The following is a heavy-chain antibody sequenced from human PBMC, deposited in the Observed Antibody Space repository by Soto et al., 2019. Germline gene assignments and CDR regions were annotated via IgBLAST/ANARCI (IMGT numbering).Heavy chain of an antibody. J-gene: IGHJ4*02. V-gene: IGHV3-21*01. Sequence: VQLVESGGGLVKPGGSLRLSCAASGFTFSSYSMNWVRQAPGKGLEWVSSISSSSSYIYYADSVKGRFTISRDNAKNSLYLQMNSLRAEDTAVYYCAKAVKLLWFGELSRPLDYWGQGTLVTVSS. CDR3: AKAVKLLWFGELSRPLDY. D-gene: IGHD3-10*01. CDR1: GFTFSSYS. CDR2: ISSSSSYI.